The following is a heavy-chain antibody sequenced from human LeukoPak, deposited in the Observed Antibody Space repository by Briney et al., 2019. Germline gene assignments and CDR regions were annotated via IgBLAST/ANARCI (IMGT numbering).Heavy chain of an antibody. D-gene: IGHD3-3*01. CDR3: ARGFLGDAFDI. J-gene: IGHJ3*02. Sequence: GGSLRLSCAASGFTFSRYDMHWGRQATGKGREWVSAIVSVGDPYYPGSVKGRFTISRQNAKNSLYLQMNSLRAGDTAVYYCARGFLGDAFDIWGQGTMVTVSS. V-gene: IGHV3-13*05. CDR1: GFTFSRYD. CDR2: IVSVGDP.